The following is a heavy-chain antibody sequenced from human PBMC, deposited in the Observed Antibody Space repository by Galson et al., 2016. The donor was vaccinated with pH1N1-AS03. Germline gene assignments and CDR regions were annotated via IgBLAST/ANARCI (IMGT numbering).Heavy chain of an antibody. V-gene: IGHV3-30*04. CDR2: IRHDANYK. J-gene: IGHJ4*02. CDR3: ARGPNIAVAGPFHI. Sequence: SLRLSCAASGFTFSTYAMHWLRQAPGKGLEWVAVIRHDANYKDYAESVKGRFTISTDTSTNTAYIELRSLRSDDTAVYYCARGPNIAVAGPFHIWGQGTLVTVSS. CDR1: GFTFSTYA. D-gene: IGHD6-19*01.